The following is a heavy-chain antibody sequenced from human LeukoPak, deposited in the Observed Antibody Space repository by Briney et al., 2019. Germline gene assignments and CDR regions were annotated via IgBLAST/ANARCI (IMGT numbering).Heavy chain of an antibody. CDR1: GYTFTSYY. CDR3: ARQWELGLGFDP. D-gene: IGHD1-26*01. J-gene: IGHJ5*02. Sequence: AASVKDSCKASGYTFTSYYMHWLRQAPGQGLEWMGWINPNGGVTNYAQKFQGRVTMTRDTSISTAYMELSRLTSDDTAVYYCARQWELGLGFDPWGQGTLVTVSS. V-gene: IGHV1-2*02. CDR2: INPNGGVT.